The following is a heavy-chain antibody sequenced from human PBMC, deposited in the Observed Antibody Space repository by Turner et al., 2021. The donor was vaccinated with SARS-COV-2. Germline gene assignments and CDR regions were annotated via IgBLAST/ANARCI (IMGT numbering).Heavy chain of an antibody. J-gene: IGHJ4*02. D-gene: IGHD2-21*02. V-gene: IGHV1-24*01. CDR2: FDPEDGET. Sequence: QVQLVQSGAEVKKPGAAVKVSCKVSGYTILELSMHWVRQAPGKGLEWMGGFDPEDGETIYAQKFQGRVTMTEDTSTDTAYMELSSLRSEDTAMYYCATGYAYCGGDCSIYYWGQGTLVTVSS. CDR3: ATGYAYCGGDCSIYY. CDR1: GYTILELS.